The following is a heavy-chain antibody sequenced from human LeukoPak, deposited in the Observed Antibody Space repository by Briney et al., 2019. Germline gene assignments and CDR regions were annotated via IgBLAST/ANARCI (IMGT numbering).Heavy chain of an antibody. V-gene: IGHV4-59*12. J-gene: IGHJ5*02. Sequence: SETLSLTCTVSGGSISSYYWSWIRQPPGKGLEWIGYVYYSGSTNYNPSLKSRVTISVDTSKNQFSLKLSSVTAADTAVYYCARDTNWFDPWGQGTLVTVSS. CDR3: ARDTNWFDP. CDR2: VYYSGST. CDR1: GGSISSYY.